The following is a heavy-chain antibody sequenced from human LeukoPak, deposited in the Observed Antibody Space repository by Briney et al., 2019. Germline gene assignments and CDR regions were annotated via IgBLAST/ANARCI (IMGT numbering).Heavy chain of an antibody. CDR3: ARGEYYYDRSGYYYFNWFDR. CDR1: GYRFTSYW. D-gene: IGHD3-22*01. J-gene: IGHJ5*02. V-gene: IGHV5-51*01. Sequence: GAALKISCKGSGYRFTSYWIGWVRQMPGKGLEWMGIIYPGDSDTRYSPSFQDQVTISADKSITTAYLQWSSLKASDSAMYYCARGEYYYDRSGYYYFNWFDRWGQGTLVTASS. CDR2: IYPGDSDT.